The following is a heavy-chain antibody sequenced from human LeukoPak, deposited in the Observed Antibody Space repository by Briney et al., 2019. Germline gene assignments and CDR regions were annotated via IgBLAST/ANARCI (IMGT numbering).Heavy chain of an antibody. CDR2: IYYSGST. V-gene: IGHV4-31*03. D-gene: IGHD3-22*01. J-gene: IGHJ4*02. Sequence: SQTLSLTCTVSGGSISSGGYYWSWTRQHPGKGLEWIGYIYYSGSTYYNPSLKSRVTISVDTSKNQFSLKLSSVTAADTAVYYCARALYDSSGQLDICEYWGQGTLVTVSS. CDR3: ARALYDSSGQLDICEY. CDR1: GGSISSGGYY.